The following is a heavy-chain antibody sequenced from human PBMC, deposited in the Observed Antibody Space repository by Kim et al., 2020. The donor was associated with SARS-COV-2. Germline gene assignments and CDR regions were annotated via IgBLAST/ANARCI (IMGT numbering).Heavy chain of an antibody. V-gene: IGHV3-48*03. J-gene: IGHJ2*01. CDR3: ASTCSSTSCYRYFDL. CDR2: ISSSGSTI. Sequence: GGSLRLSCAASGFTFSSYEMNWVRQAPGKGLEWVSYISSSGSTIYYADSVKGRFTISRDNAKNSLYLQMNSLRAEDTAVYYCASTCSSTSCYRYFDLWGRDTLVTVSS. CDR1: GFTFSSYE. D-gene: IGHD2-2*02.